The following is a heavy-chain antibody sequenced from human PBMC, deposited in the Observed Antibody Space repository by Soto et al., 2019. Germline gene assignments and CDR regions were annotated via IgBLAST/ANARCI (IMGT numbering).Heavy chain of an antibody. J-gene: IGHJ5*02. V-gene: IGHV4-4*02. CDR1: GGSISGSKW. CDR2: IYNDGST. D-gene: IGHD3-10*01. Sequence: QVQLQESGPGLVKPSGTLSLTCAVSGGSISGSKWWSWVRQTPGKGLEWIGEIYNDGSTNYNPSLKTRVTISVDKSKIQFPLKLSSVTAADTAMYYCARQGGGWFYPWGQGTLVTVSS. CDR3: ARQGGGWFYP.